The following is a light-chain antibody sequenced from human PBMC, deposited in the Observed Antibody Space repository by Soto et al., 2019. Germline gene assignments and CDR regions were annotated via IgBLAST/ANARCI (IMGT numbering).Light chain of an antibody. J-gene: IGKJ2*01. CDR1: QSISTW. CDR3: QQYSDYQYI. V-gene: IGKV1-5*03. CDR2: KAI. Sequence: DIQMTQSPSTLSASLGDRVTITCRASQSISTWLAWYQQKPGKAPKLLIYKAINLQSGVPSRSSGSGSGTEFSLTISSLQPDDFATYYCQQYSDYQYIFGQGTKVDIK.